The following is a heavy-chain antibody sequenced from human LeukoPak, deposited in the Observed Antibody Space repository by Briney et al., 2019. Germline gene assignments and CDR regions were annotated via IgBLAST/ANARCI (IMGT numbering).Heavy chain of an antibody. V-gene: IGHV3-48*03. CDR3: ARDSYGFDWFDP. CDR1: GFTFSSYE. Sequence: PGGSLRLSCAASGFTFSSYEMNWVRQAPGKGLEWVSYISSSGSTIYYADSVKGRFTISRDNAKNSLYLQMNSLRAEDTAVYYCARDSYGFDWFDPWGQGTLVTVSS. D-gene: IGHD5-18*01. J-gene: IGHJ5*02. CDR2: ISSSGSTI.